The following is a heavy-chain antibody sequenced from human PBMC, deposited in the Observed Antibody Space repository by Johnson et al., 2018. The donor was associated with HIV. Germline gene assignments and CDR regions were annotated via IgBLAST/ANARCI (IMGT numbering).Heavy chain of an antibody. CDR1: GFTFSTYG. CDR2: MWYDGSNK. Sequence: QEQLVESGGGVVQPGRSLRLSCAASGFTFSTYGMHWVRQAPGKGLEWVAVMWYDGSNKYYADSVKGRFTISTDHSKSTLYLQMNSLRAEDTAVYYCAMEYVGQWLGPRHAFDIWGQGTMVTVSS. J-gene: IGHJ3*02. D-gene: IGHD6-19*01. CDR3: AMEYVGQWLGPRHAFDI. V-gene: IGHV3-33*01.